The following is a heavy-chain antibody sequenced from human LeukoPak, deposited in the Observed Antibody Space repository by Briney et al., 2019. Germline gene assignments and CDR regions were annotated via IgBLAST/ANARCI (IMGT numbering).Heavy chain of an antibody. CDR1: GFTFSSYS. V-gene: IGHV3-21*01. Sequence: GGSLRLSCAASGFTFSSYSMNWVRQAPGKGLEWVSSISSSSSYICYADSVKGRFTISRDNAKNSLYLQMNSLRAEDTAVYYCARDREGYSGYDLYPWGQGTLVTVSS. D-gene: IGHD5-12*01. CDR3: ARDREGYSGYDLYP. J-gene: IGHJ5*02. CDR2: ISSSSSYI.